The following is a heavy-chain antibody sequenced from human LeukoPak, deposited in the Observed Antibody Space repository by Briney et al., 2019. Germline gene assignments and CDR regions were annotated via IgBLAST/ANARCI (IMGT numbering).Heavy chain of an antibody. CDR2: INAGNGNT. Sequence: ASVKVSCKASGYTFTSYALHWERQAPGQRLEWMGLINAGNGNTKYSQKFQGRVTITRDTSTSTAYLELRSLRPRAKDVYYCSSEYSSGWYGGQGWFDLWGQGTLVTVSS. CDR1: GYTFTSYA. V-gene: IGHV1-3*01. J-gene: IGHJ5*02. CDR3: SSEYSSGWYGGQGWFDL. D-gene: IGHD6-19*01.